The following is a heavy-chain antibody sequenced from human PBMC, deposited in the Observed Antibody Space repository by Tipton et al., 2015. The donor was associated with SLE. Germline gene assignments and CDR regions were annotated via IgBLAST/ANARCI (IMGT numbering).Heavy chain of an antibody. J-gene: IGHJ3*02. CDR1: GFTFSSYS. D-gene: IGHD2-2*01. V-gene: IGHV3-21*04. Sequence: SLRLSCAASGFTFSSYSMNWVRQAPGKGLEWVSSISSSSSYIYYADSVKGRFTISRDNSKNTLYLQMNSLRAEDTAVYYCAKERRRGIVVVPAANKGDAFDIWGQGTMVTVSS. CDR2: ISSSSSYI. CDR3: AKERRRGIVVVPAANKGDAFDI.